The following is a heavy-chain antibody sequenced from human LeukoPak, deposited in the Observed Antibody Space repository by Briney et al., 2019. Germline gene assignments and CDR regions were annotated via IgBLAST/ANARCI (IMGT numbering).Heavy chain of an antibody. CDR1: GFTFSSYW. J-gene: IGHJ6*02. D-gene: IGHD3-22*01. Sequence: GGSLRLSCAASGFTFSSYWMHWVRQAPGKGLVWVSRINSDGSSTSYADSVKGRFTISRDNAKNTPYLQMNSLRAEDTAVYYCARYYDSSGPRLHYYYGMDVWGQGTTVTVSS. CDR3: ARYYDSSGPRLHYYYGMDV. V-gene: IGHV3-74*01. CDR2: INSDGSST.